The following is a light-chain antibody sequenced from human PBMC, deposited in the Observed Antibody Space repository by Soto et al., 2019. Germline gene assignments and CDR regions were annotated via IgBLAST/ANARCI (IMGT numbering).Light chain of an antibody. CDR1: SSDVGSYKL. CDR2: EVT. Sequence: QSVLTQPASVSGSPVQSITISCTGTSSDVGSYKLVAWYQQHPGKSPKLMISEVTKRPSGVSTRFSGSKSGNTAFLKISGLQPEDESDSYCCSYAGSNTWLFGGGTKLTV. V-gene: IGLV2-23*02. J-gene: IGLJ3*02. CDR3: CSYAGSNTWL.